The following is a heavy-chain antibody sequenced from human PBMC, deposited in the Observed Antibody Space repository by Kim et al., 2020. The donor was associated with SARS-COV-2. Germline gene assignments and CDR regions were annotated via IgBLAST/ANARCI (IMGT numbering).Heavy chain of an antibody. CDR2: IYYSGST. CDR1: GGSVSSGSYY. J-gene: IGHJ6*02. CDR3: ARGATIRGYYYYGMDV. Sequence: SETLSLTCTVSGGSVSSGSYYWSWIRQPPGKGLEWIGYIYYSGSTNYNPSLKSRVTISVDTSKNQFSLKLSSVTAADTAVYYCARGATIRGYYYYGMDVWGQGTTVTVSS. V-gene: IGHV4-61*01. D-gene: IGHD5-12*01.